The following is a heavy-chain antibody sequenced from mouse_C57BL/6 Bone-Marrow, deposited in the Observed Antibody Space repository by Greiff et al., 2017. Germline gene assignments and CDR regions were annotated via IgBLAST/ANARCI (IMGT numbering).Heavy chain of an antibody. CDR3: ASWVYAMDY. CDR2: IDPSDSYT. D-gene: IGHD4-1*01. Sequence: VQLQQPGAELVKPGASVKLSCKASGYTFTSYWMQWVKQRPGQGLEWIGEIDPSDSYTNYNQKFKGKATLTVATSSSTAYMQLSSLTSEDSAVYYCASWVYAMDYWGQGTSVTVSS. V-gene: IGHV1-50*01. J-gene: IGHJ4*01. CDR1: GYTFTSYW.